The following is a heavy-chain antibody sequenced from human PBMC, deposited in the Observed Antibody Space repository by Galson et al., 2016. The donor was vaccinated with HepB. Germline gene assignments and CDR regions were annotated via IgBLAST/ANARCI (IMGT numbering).Heavy chain of an antibody. CDR2: ISSNGGST. J-gene: IGHJ4*02. Sequence: SLRLSCAASGFTFSSYAMHWVRQAPGKGLEYVSAISSNGGSTYYADSVKGRFTISRDNSKNTLYLQMSSLRAEDTAVYYCVKGGGSYDSSGYYGFDYWGQGTLVTVSS. V-gene: IGHV3-64D*06. CDR3: VKGGGSYDSSGYYGFDY. D-gene: IGHD3-22*01. CDR1: GFTFSSYA.